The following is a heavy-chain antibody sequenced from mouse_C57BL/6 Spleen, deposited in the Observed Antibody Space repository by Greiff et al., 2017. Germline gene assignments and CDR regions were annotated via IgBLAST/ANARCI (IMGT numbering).Heavy chain of an antibody. V-gene: IGHV5-17*01. J-gene: IGHJ4*01. CDR3: ASIRFDAMDY. Sequence: EVKVVESGGGLVKPGGSLKLSCAASGFTFSDYGMHWVRQAPEKGLEWVAYISSGSSTIYYAATVKGRFTISRDNAKNTLFLQMTSLRSEDTAMYYCASIRFDAMDYWGQGTSVTVSS. CDR1: GFTFSDYG. CDR2: ISSGSSTI.